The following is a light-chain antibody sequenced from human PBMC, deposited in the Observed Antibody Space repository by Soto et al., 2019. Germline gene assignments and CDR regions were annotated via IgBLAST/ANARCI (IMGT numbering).Light chain of an antibody. CDR1: QSVRTNY. V-gene: IGKV3-20*01. Sequence: EIVLTQSPGTLSLSPGERATLSCRASQSVRTNYLPWYQQKPGQTPRLLIYHSSTWANGIPARFSGRGSGTALTLTISRLEHEDFAPYYCQQYRDLPQTCGQEAQVEIK. CDR2: HSS. J-gene: IGKJ1*01. CDR3: QQYRDLPQT.